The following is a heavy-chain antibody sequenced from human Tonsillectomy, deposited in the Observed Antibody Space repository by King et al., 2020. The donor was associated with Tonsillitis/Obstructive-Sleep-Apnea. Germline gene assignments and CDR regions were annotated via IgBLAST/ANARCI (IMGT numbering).Heavy chain of an antibody. Sequence: VQLQQSGAEVKKPGESLRISCKGSGYSFTSYWISWVRQMPGKGLEWMGRIDPSESYTNYSPSSQGHITISVDKSISTAYLQWSSLQASDTAMYYCARHLRDVYKYAYYYGMDVWGQGTTVTVSS. V-gene: IGHV5-10-1*01. CDR1: GYSFTSYW. CDR2: IDPSESYT. CDR3: ARHLRDVYKYAYYYGMDV. J-gene: IGHJ6*02. D-gene: IGHD5-24*01.